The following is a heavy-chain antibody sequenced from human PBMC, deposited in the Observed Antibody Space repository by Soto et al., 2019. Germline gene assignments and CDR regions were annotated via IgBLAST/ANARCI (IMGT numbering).Heavy chain of an antibody. Sequence: PSETLSLTCTVSGGSISSSSYYWGWIRQPPGKGLEWIGSIYYSGSTYYNPSLKSRVTISVDTSENQFSLKLSSVTAADTAVYYCASKAQLPQDYYYYYGMDVWGQGTTVTVSS. D-gene: IGHD2-2*01. J-gene: IGHJ6*02. CDR2: IYYSGST. CDR3: ASKAQLPQDYYYYYGMDV. CDR1: GGSISSSSYY. V-gene: IGHV4-39*01.